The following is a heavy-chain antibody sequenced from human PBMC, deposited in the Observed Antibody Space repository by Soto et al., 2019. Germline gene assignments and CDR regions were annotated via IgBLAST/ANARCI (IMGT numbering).Heavy chain of an antibody. J-gene: IGHJ6*02. V-gene: IGHV1-2*04. CDR3: ARDMFAANGDYYGMDV. D-gene: IGHD3-10*02. CDR1: GYTFTGYY. CDR2: INPNSGGT. Sequence: ASVKVSCKASGYTFTGYYMHCVRQAPGQGLEWMGWINPNSGGTNYAQKFQGWVTMTRDTSISTAYMELSRLRSDDTAVYYCARDMFAANGDYYGMDVWGQGTTVTVSS.